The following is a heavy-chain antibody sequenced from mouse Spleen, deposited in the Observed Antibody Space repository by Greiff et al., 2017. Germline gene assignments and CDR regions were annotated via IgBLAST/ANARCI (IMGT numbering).Heavy chain of an antibody. CDR3: VREGPVYYYDGSDEGYFDY. D-gene: IGHD1-1*01. J-gene: IGHJ2*01. Sequence: EVKLEESGGGLVQPKGSLKLSCAASGFTFNTYAMHWVRQAPGKGLEWVARIRSKSSNYATYYADSVKDRFTISRDDSQSMLYLQMNNLKTEDTAMYDCVREGPVYYYDGSDEGYFDYWGQGTTLTVSS. V-gene: IGHV10-3*01. CDR2: IRSKSSNYAT. CDR1: GFTFNTYA.